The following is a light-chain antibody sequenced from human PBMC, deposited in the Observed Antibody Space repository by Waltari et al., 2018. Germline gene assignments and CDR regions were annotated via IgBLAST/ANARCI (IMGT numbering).Light chain of an antibody. CDR3: QHYGSSPYT. V-gene: IGKV3-20*01. CDR1: QTLNNDY. J-gene: IGKJ2*01. Sequence: ETVLTQSPGTLSLSTGESVSLSCRASQTLNNDYLAWYKQKPGQAPGLLIHGASRRATGVPDRCSGSGSGTDVTLTISRLEIEDSAVYYCQHYGSSPYTFGQGTRLEI. CDR2: GAS.